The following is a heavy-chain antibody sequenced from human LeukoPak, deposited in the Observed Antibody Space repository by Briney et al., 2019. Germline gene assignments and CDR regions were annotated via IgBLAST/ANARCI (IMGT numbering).Heavy chain of an antibody. D-gene: IGHD2-8*01. Sequence: PGGSLRLSCTASGFTFRNAWMSWVRQAPGKGLEWVSVIYSGGSTYYADSVKGRFTISRDNSKNTLYLQMNSLRAEDTAVYYCARANGDYDDYWGQGTLVTVSS. CDR2: IYSGGST. CDR3: ARANGDYDDY. V-gene: IGHV3-53*01. J-gene: IGHJ4*02. CDR1: GFTFRNAW.